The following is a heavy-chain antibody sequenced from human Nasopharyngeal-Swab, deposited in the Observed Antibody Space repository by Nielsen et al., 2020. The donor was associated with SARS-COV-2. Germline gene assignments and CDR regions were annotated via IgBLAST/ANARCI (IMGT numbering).Heavy chain of an antibody. V-gene: IGHV4-39*07. CDR2: IYHSGST. D-gene: IGHD6-13*01. Sequence: SETLSLTCTVSGGSISSSSYYWGWIRQPPGKGLEWIGEIYHSGSTNYNPPLKSRVTISVDKSKNQFSLKLSSVTAADTAVYYCARDIAAAGTGAYYFDYWGQGTLVTVSS. CDR1: GGSISSSSYY. CDR3: ARDIAAAGTGAYYFDY. J-gene: IGHJ4*02.